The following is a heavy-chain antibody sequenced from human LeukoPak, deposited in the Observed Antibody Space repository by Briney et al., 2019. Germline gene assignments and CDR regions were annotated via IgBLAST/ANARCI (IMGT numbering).Heavy chain of an antibody. V-gene: IGHV3-23*01. CDR2: ISGSGGST. D-gene: IGHD1-26*01. CDR3: ASGMRVGLNI. Sequence: GGSLRLSCAASGFTFSSYAMSWVRQAPGKGLEWVSAISGSGGSTYYADSVKGRFTISRDNSKSSLYLQMYSLTADDTAVYYCASGMRVGLNIWGQGTLVIVSS. CDR1: GFTFSSYA. J-gene: IGHJ4*02.